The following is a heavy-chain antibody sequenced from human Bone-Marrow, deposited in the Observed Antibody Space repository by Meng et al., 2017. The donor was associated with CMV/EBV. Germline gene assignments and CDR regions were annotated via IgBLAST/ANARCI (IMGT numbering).Heavy chain of an antibody. CDR1: GFTFSSYA. Sequence: LSLTCAASGFTFSSYAMHWVRQAPGKGLEWVAVISYDGSNKYYADSVKGRFTISRDNSKNTLYLQMNSLRVEDTAVYYCASWGSTSSAYGMDVWGQGTTVTVSS. V-gene: IGHV3-30-3*01. J-gene: IGHJ6*02. D-gene: IGHD2-2*01. CDR3: ASWGSTSSAYGMDV. CDR2: ISYDGSNK.